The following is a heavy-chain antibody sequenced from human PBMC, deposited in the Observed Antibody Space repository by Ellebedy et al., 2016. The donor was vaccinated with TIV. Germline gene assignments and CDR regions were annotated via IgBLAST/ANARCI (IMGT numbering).Heavy chain of an antibody. V-gene: IGHV3-21*01. J-gene: IGHJ4*02. Sequence: GESLKISXAASGFTFSSYSMNWVRQAPGKGLEWVSSISSSSSYIYYADSAKGRFTISRDNAKNSLYLQMNSLRAEDTAVYYCARGGDYYDSSGSSFDYWGQGTLVTVSS. CDR3: ARGGDYYDSSGSSFDY. CDR1: GFTFSSYS. D-gene: IGHD3-22*01. CDR2: ISSSSSYI.